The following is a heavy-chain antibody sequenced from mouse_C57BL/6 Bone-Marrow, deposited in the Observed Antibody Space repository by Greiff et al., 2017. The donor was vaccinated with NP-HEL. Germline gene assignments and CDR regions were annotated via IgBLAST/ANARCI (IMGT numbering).Heavy chain of an antibody. CDR2: IYPGDGDT. D-gene: IGHD1-1*01. CDR3: ARERYYGSSYSLGY. V-gene: IGHV1-80*01. J-gene: IGHJ2*01. Sequence: VQLQQSGAELVKPGASVKISCKASGFAFSSYWMNWVKQRPGKGLEWIGQIYPGDGDTNYNGKFKGKATLTADKSSSTAYMQLSSLASEDSAVYFGARERYYGSSYSLGYWGQGTTLTVS. CDR1: GFAFSSYW.